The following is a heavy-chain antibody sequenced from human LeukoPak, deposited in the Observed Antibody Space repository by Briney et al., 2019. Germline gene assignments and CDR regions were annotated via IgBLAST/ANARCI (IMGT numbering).Heavy chain of an antibody. Sequence: GVSLRHSCAASGFTFSSYSMNWVRQAPGKGLEWVSSISSSSSYIYYADSVKGRFTISRDNAKNSLYLQMNSLRAEDTAVYYCARGPAGSPYCSSTSCYFCWGQGTLVTVSS. CDR1: GFTFSSYS. CDR3: ARGPAGSPYCSSTSCYFC. D-gene: IGHD2-2*01. CDR2: ISSSSSYI. V-gene: IGHV3-21*01. J-gene: IGHJ4*02.